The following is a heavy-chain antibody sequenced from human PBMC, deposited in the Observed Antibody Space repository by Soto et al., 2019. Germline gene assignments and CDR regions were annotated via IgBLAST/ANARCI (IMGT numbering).Heavy chain of an antibody. V-gene: IGHV3-33*01. CDR3: ERAIASNYDGMDV. J-gene: IGHJ6*02. D-gene: IGHD2-2*01. CDR1: GFTFSNFG. Sequence: GGSLRLSCEASGFTFSNFGMNWVRQAPGKGLEWVARIWYDGSSKYYVDSVKGRFTISRDNSKETVYLQMNSLRAEDTGVYYCERAIASNYDGMDVWGQGTTVTVSS. CDR2: IWYDGSSK.